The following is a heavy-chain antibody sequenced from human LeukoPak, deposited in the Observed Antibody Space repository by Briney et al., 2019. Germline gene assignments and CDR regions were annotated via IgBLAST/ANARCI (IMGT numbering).Heavy chain of an antibody. CDR2: IYHSGST. J-gene: IGHJ3*02. CDR3: ARGSYYGSGSQTDAFDI. Sequence: SETLSLTCAVSGYSISSGYYWGWIRQPPGKGLEWIGSIYHSGSTYYNPSLKSRVTISVDTSKNQFSLKLSSVTAADTAVYYCARGSYYGSGSQTDAFDIWGQGTMVTVSS. CDR1: GYSISSGYY. V-gene: IGHV4-38-2*01. D-gene: IGHD3-10*01.